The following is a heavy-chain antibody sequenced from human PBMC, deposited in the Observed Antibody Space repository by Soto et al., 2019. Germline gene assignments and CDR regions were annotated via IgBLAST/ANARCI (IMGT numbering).Heavy chain of an antibody. CDR2: TRNKANSYTT. CDR1: GFTFSDHY. CDR3: ARDLRVDSGYDYNYYYGMDV. J-gene: IGHJ6*02. Sequence: GGSLRLSCAASGFTFSDHYMDWVRQAPGKGLEWVGRTRNKANSYTTEYAASVKGRFIISRDDSKNSLYLQMNSLKTEDTAVYYCARDLRVDSGYDYNYYYGMDVWGQGTTVTVSS. V-gene: IGHV3-72*01. D-gene: IGHD5-12*01.